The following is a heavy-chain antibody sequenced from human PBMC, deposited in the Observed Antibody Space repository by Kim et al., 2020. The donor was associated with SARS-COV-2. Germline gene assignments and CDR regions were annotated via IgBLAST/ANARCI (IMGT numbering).Heavy chain of an antibody. CDR3: AREYYGLYYFDY. CDR2: IYYSGST. D-gene: IGHD3-16*01. Sequence: SETLSLTCTVSGGSISSSSYYWGWIRQPPGKGLEWIGSIYYSGSTYYNPSLKSRVTISVDTSKNQFSLKLSSVTAADTAVYYCAREYYGLYYFDYWGQGTLVTVSS. CDR1: GGSISSSSYY. V-gene: IGHV4-39*01. J-gene: IGHJ4*02.